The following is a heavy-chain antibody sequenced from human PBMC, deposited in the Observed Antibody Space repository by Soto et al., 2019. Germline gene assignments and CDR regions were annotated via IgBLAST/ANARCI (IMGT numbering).Heavy chain of an antibody. V-gene: IGHV1-69*13. J-gene: IGHJ6*02. CDR1: GGTFSSYA. Sequence: RASVKVSCKASGGTFSSYAISWVRQAPGQGLEWMGGIIPIFGTANYAQKFQGRVTITADESTSTAYMELSSLRSEDTAVYYCARVGIPRRNYYYYGMDVWGQGTTVTVSS. D-gene: IGHD6-6*01. CDR2: IIPIFGTA. CDR3: ARVGIPRRNYYYYGMDV.